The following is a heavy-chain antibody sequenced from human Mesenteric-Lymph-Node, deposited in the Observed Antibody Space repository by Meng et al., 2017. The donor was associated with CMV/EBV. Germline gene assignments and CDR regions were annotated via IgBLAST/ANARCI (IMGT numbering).Heavy chain of an antibody. D-gene: IGHD5-18*01. Sequence: GGSLRLSCAASGFTFSSYDMHWVRQATGKGLEWVSAIGTAGDTYYPGSVKGRFTISRENAKNSLYLQMNSLRAGDTAVYYCARDLRGYSYGLYYYYGMDVWGQGTTVTVSS. CDR1: GFTFSSYD. CDR3: ARDLRGYSYGLYYYYGMDV. V-gene: IGHV3-13*01. CDR2: IGTAGDT. J-gene: IGHJ6*02.